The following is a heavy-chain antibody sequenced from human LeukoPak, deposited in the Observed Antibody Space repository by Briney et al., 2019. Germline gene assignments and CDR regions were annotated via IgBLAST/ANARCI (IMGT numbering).Heavy chain of an antibody. CDR3: ARYARSGYGFDC. CDR2: IHYSGSS. D-gene: IGHD5-12*01. CDR1: GGSISDYY. V-gene: IGHV4-59*01. Sequence: SETLSLTCTVSGGSISDYYWSWIRQPPGKGLEWIGYIHYSGSSNYNPSLKSRVTISVDTSKNQFSLKLSSVTAADTAVYYCARYARSGYGFDCWGQGTLVTVSS. J-gene: IGHJ4*02.